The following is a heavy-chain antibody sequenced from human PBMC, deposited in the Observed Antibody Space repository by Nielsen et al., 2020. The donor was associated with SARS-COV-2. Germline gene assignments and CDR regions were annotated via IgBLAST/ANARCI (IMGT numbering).Heavy chain of an antibody. J-gene: IGHJ4*02. Sequence: GGSLRLSCAASGFTFSSYGMHWVRQAPGKGLEWVAVISYDGSNKYYADSVKGRFTISRDNSKNTLYLQMNSLRAEDTAVYYCARDPSVYSSSWKIIPYYFDYWGQGTLVPSPQ. V-gene: IGHV3-30*03. CDR2: ISYDGSNK. D-gene: IGHD6-13*01. CDR3: ARDPSVYSSSWKIIPYYFDY. CDR1: GFTFSSYG.